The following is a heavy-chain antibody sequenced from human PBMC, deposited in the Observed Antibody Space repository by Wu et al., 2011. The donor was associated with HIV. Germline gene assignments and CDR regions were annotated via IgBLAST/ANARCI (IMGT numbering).Heavy chain of an antibody. CDR3: ARGDWGGYDHFDY. Sequence: QSGAEVKKLGASVKVSCKASGYTFTGYYIHWVRLAPGQGLEWMGWINPNSGGPKYAQKFRGRVTMTRDTSISTAYMELSRLKSDDTAVYYCARGDWGGYDHFDYWGQGTLVTVSS. J-gene: IGHJ4*02. V-gene: IGHV1-2*02. D-gene: IGHD5-12*01. CDR2: INPNSGGP. CDR1: GYTFTGYY.